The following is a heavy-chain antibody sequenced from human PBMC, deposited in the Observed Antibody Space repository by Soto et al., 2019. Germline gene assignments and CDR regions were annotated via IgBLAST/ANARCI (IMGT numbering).Heavy chain of an antibody. J-gene: IGHJ6*02. V-gene: IGHV6-1*01. D-gene: IGHD3-9*01. CDR2: TYYRSKWYN. Sequence: SQTLSLTCVISGDSVSSNSAAWNWIRQSPSRGLEWLGRTYYRSKWYNDYAVSVKSRITINPDTSKNQFSLQLNSVTPEDTAVYYCARAGLRYFDLLTPSSNSGIDVWCQENTLAISS. CDR3: ARAGLRYFDLLTPSSNSGIDV. CDR1: GDSVSSNSAA.